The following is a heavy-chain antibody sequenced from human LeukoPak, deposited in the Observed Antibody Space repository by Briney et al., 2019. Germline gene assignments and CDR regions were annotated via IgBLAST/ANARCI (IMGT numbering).Heavy chain of an antibody. CDR1: GYSISSGYY. J-gene: IGHJ4*02. CDR2: IYHTGNT. V-gene: IGHV4-38-2*01. D-gene: IGHD3-10*01. CDR3: ARGGYSASGSYYY. Sequence: SETLSLTCAVAGYSISSGYYWAWIRQPPGRGLEWIANIYHTGNTYYDPALNSRVTMSVDTSKNQFSLQLSSVTAADTAVYYCARGGYSASGSYYYWGQGTLVTVSS.